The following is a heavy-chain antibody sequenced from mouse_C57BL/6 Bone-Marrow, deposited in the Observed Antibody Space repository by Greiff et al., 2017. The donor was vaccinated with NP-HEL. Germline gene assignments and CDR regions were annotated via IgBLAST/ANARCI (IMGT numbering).Heavy chain of an antibody. CDR2: IDPSDSYT. V-gene: IGHV1-69*01. CDR1: GYTFTSYW. D-gene: IGHD1-1*01. Sequence: QVQLQQPGAELVMPGASVKLSCKASGYTFTSYWMHWVKQRPGQGLEWIGEIDPSDSYTNYNQKFKGKSTLTVEQSSSTAYMQLSSLTSEDSAVYYCASDYGRVFAYWGKGTLVTVSA. CDR3: ASDYGRVFAY. J-gene: IGHJ3*01.